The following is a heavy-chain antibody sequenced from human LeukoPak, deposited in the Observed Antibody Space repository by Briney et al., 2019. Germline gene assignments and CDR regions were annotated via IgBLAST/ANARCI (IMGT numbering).Heavy chain of an antibody. J-gene: IGHJ6*02. D-gene: IGHD5-24*01. CDR1: GFTFSSYG. CDR2: IRYDGSNK. CDR3: ARDRRRWLQLGSYYYGMDV. Sequence: GGSLRLSCAASGFTFSSYGMHWVRQAPGKGLEWVAFIRYDGSNKYYADSVKGRFTISRDNSKNTLYLQMNSLRAEDTAVYYCARDRRRWLQLGSYYYGMDVWGQGTTVTVSS. V-gene: IGHV3-30*02.